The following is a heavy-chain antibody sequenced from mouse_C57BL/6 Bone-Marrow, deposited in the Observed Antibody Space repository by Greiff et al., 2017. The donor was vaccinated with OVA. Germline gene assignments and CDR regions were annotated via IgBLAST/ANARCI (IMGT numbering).Heavy chain of an antibody. D-gene: IGHD1-1*02. CDR2: IHPNSGST. Sequence: QVQLKQSGAELVKPGASVKLSCKASGYTFTSYWIHWVKQRHGQGLEWIGMIHPNSGSTNYNEKFKSKATLTEDNASSTAYMQLSSLTSEDSAVYYCADYEGSYLAWFAYWDQGTLVTVSA. V-gene: IGHV1-64*01. CDR3: ADYEGSYLAWFAY. CDR1: GYTFTSYW. J-gene: IGHJ3*01.